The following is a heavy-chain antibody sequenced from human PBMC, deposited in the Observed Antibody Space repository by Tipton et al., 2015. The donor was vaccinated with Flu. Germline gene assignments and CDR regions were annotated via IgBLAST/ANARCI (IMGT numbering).Heavy chain of an antibody. D-gene: IGHD5-18*01. Sequence: TLSLTCTVSGGSVSSGYYYWSWIRQPPGKGLEWIGYIYYSGTTNYNPSLKSRVTISVDPSKTQLSLKLSSVSAADTAVYYCARGRGYSYGYFVRYFDLWGRGTLVTVSS. CDR1: GGSVSSGYYY. J-gene: IGHJ2*01. CDR3: ARGRGYSYGYFVRYFDL. CDR2: IYYSGTT. V-gene: IGHV4-61*01.